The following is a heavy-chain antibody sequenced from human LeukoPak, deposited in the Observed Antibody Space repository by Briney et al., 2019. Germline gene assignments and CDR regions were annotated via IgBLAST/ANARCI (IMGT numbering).Heavy chain of an antibody. V-gene: IGHV3-21*01. Sequence: SLKGRFTISRDNAKSSLYLQMNSVRAEDTSVYYCARAYCANGVCYIFFDYWGQGTLVTVSS. J-gene: IGHJ4*02. D-gene: IGHD2-8*01. CDR3: ARAYCANGVCYIFFDY.